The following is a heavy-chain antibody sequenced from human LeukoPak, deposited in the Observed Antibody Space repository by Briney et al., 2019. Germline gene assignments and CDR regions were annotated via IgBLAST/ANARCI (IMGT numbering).Heavy chain of an antibody. D-gene: IGHD6-13*01. Sequence: GGSLRLSCAASGFTFSSYGMHWVRQAPGKGLEWVAVIWYDGRNKHYADSVKGRFTISRDNARNTLFLQMNSLRAEDTAVYYCAKDQYSSSCGSGDYWGQGTLVTVSS. V-gene: IGHV3-33*06. CDR3: AKDQYSSSCGSGDY. CDR2: IWYDGRNK. CDR1: GFTFSSYG. J-gene: IGHJ4*02.